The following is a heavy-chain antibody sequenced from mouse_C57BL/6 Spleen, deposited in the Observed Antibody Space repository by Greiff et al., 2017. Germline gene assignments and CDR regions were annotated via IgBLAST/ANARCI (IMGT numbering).Heavy chain of an antibody. D-gene: IGHD4-1*01. V-gene: IGHV14-4*01. CDR3: TKTGTGFAY. Sequence: VQLKQSGAELVRPGASVKLSCTASGFNIKDDYMHWVKQRPEQGLEWIGWIDPENGDTEYASKFQGKATITADTSSNTAYLQLSSLTSEDTAVYYCTKTGTGFAYWGQGTLVTVSA. CDR1: GFNIKDDY. CDR2: IDPENGDT. J-gene: IGHJ3*01.